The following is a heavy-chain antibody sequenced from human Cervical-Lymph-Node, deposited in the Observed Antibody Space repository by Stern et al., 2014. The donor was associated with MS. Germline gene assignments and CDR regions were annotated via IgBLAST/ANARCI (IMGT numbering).Heavy chain of an antibody. D-gene: IGHD3-10*01. CDR1: GFIFSSYD. CDR2: VRYDESK. CDR3: ARGAHSGSSLDIFDF. Sequence: QVQLVQSGGGVAQPGTSLRLSCVASGFIFSSYDMHWVRQAPGKGLEWVAIVRYDESKYYVDSVKGRFTISRDNSKNTLYLQLNSLRAEDTDVYYCARGAHSGSSLDIFDFWGQGALVTVSS. J-gene: IGHJ4*02. V-gene: IGHV3-33*01.